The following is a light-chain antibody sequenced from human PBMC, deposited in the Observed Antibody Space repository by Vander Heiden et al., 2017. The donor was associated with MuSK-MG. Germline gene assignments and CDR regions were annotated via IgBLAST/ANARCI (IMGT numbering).Light chain of an antibody. J-gene: IGKJ2*01. CDR2: GAS. CDR3: QQYGSSLMYT. V-gene: IGKV3-20*01. Sequence: EIVLTQSPGTLSLSPGDRATLSCRASQSVSSSYLAWYQQKPGQAPRLLIYGASSRATGIPDRFSGSGSGTDFTLTISRLEPEDFAVYYCQQYGSSLMYTFGQGTKLEIK. CDR1: QSVSSSY.